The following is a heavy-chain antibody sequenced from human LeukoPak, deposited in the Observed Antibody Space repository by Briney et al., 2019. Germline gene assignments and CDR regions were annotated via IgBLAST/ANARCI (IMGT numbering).Heavy chain of an antibody. CDR2: IYYSGST. V-gene: IGHV4-59*05. CDR3: ARHRYDSFAFDI. J-gene: IGHJ3*02. Sequence: SETLSLTCTVSGGSISSYYWSWIRQPPGKGLEWIGSIYYSGSTYYNPSLKSRLTISVDTSKNQFSLKLSSVTAADTAVYYCARHRYDSFAFDIWGQGTMVTVSS. D-gene: IGHD3-16*01. CDR1: GGSISSYY.